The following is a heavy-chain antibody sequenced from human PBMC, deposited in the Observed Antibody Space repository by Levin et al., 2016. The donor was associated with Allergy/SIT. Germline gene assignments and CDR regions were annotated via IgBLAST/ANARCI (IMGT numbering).Heavy chain of an antibody. J-gene: IGHJ4*02. CDR1: GGSISSSSYY. D-gene: IGHD1-26*01. CDR2: IYYSGST. V-gene: IGHV4-39*01. Sequence: SETLSLTCTVSGGSISSSSYYWGWIRQPPGKGLEWIGSIYYSGSTYYNPSLKSRVTISVDTSKNQFSLKLSSVTAADTAVYYCARNSIVVRENYFDYWGQGTLVTVSS. CDR3: ARNSIVVRENYFDY.